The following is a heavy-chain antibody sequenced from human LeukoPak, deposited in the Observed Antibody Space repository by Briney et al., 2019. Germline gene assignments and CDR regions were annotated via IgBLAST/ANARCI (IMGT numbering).Heavy chain of an antibody. CDR3: ARERNDDSHLDY. J-gene: IGHJ4*02. CDR2: IYYDGSNK. Sequence: PGGSLRLSCAASGFTFNTYGMHWVRQAPGKGLEWGAVIYYDGSNKYYVDSVKGRFTFSRDNSKNTPYLQMNSLRAADTDVYYCARERNDDSHLDYWGQGTLVTVSS. V-gene: IGHV3-30*03. D-gene: IGHD4-11*01. CDR1: GFTFNTYG.